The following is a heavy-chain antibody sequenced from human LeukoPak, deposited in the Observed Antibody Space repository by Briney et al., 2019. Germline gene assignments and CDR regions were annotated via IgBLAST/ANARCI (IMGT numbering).Heavy chain of an antibody. V-gene: IGHV1-69*05. J-gene: IGHJ6*03. D-gene: IGHD2-2*01. CDR2: IIPIFGTA. CDR3: ARSYCSSTSCYSYYYMDV. CDR1: GGTFSSYA. Sequence: ASVKVSCKASGGTFSSYAISWVRQAPGQGLEWMGGIIPIFGTANYAQKFQGRVTITTDESTSTAYMELSSLRSDDTAVYYCARSYCSSTSCYSYYYMDVWGKGTTVTVSS.